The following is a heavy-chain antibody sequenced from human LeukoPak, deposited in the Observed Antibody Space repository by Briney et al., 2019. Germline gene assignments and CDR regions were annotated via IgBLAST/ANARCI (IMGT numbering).Heavy chain of an antibody. D-gene: IGHD6-19*01. J-gene: IGHJ5*02. CDR3: AKGSGSGWYGWFAP. Sequence: LSGGSLRLSCAASGFTFSNYAMTWVRQAPGKGLEWVSSIDASGGATYYADSVKGRFTISRDNSKNTFYLQMNSLRAEDTAVYSCAKGSGSGWYGWFAPWGQGTLVTVSS. V-gene: IGHV3-23*01. CDR1: GFTFSNYA. CDR2: IDASGGAT.